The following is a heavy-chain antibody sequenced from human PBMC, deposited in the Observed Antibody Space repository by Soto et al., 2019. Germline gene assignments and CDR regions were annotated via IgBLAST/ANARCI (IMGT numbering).Heavy chain of an antibody. CDR1: GFTFSTYA. CDR2: ITASGGTP. V-gene: IGHV3-23*01. Sequence: GGSLRLSCGVSGFTFSTYAMSWVRQAPGKGLEWVSTITASGGTPYYADSVKGRFTISRDNSRNTLSLQMNSLRAEDTAIYYCVKKYSSNYASFDFWGQGTMVTVSS. J-gene: IGHJ3*01. CDR3: VKKYSSNYASFDF. D-gene: IGHD6-13*01.